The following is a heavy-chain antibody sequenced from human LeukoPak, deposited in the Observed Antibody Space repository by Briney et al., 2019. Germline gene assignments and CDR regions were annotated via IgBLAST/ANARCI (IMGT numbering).Heavy chain of an antibody. D-gene: IGHD3-10*01. CDR3: ARYRGYYGMDV. V-gene: IGHV4-59*01. CDR2: IYYSGST. CDR1: GGYISSYY. Sequence: SETLSLTCTVSGGYISSYYWSRIRQPPGKGLEWIGYIYYSGSTNYNPSLKSRVTISVDTSKNQFSLKLSSVTAADTAVYYCARYRGYYGMDVWGQGTTVTVSS. J-gene: IGHJ6*02.